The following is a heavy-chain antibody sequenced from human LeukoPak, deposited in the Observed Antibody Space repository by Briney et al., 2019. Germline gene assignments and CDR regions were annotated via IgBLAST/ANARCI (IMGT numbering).Heavy chain of an antibody. CDR2: ISYDVSNK. CDR1: GFTFSSYA. D-gene: IGHD3-22*01. CDR3: ARGVGYYDSSGYYVDAFDI. Sequence: PGGSLRLSCAASGFTFSSYAMHWVRQAPGKGLEWVAVISYDVSNKYYADSVKGRFTISRDNSKNTLYLQMNSLRAEDTAVYYCARGVGYYDSSGYYVDAFDIWGQGTMVTVSS. V-gene: IGHV3-30-3*01. J-gene: IGHJ3*02.